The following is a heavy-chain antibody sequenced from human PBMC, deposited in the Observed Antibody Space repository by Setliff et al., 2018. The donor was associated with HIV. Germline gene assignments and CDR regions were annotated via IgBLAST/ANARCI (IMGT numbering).Heavy chain of an antibody. D-gene: IGHD3-22*01. CDR1: GGSFSDYY. CDR3: ARGFSGDYLFTGYLDV. V-gene: IGHV4-34*01. J-gene: IGHJ6*03. CDR2: INHRGST. Sequence: PSETLSLTCAVYGGSFSDYYWTWIRQSPGKGLEWIGEINHRGSTNYNPSLKSRVTVSVDTSKNQFSLKLSSVAAADTAFYYCARGFSGDYLFTGYLDVWGKGTTVTVSS.